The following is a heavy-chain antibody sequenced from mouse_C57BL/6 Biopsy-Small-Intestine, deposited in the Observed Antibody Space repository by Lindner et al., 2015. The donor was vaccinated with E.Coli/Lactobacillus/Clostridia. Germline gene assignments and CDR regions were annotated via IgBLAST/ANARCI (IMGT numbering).Heavy chain of an antibody. CDR2: ILPGGGSA. V-gene: IGHV1-9*01. D-gene: IGHD1-1*01. CDR3: ANYYGSSPYFALDY. Sequence: VQLQESGAELMKPGASVKLSCKATGYTFTGYWIEWVKQRPGHGLEWIGEILPGGGSANYNEKFKGKATFTADTSSNTAYMHLSSLTAEDSAIYYCANYYGSSPYFALDYWGQGTSVTVSS. CDR1: GYTFTGYW. J-gene: IGHJ4*01.